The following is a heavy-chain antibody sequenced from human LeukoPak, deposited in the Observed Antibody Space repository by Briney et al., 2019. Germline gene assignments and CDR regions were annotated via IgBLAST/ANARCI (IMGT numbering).Heavy chain of an antibody. CDR2: IYYSGST. CDR3: ARVSDGGHFHYFDY. V-gene: IGHV4-59*12. D-gene: IGHD2-15*01. Sequence: PSETLSLTCTVSGGSISSYYWSWIRQPPGKGLEWIGYIYYSGSTNYNPSLKSRVTISVDTSKNQFSLKLSSVTAADTAVYYCARVSDGGHFHYFDYWGQGTLVTVSS. CDR1: GGSISSYY. J-gene: IGHJ4*02.